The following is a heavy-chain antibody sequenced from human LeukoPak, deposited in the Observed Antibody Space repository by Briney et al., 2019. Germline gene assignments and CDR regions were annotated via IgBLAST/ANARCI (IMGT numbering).Heavy chain of an antibody. CDR3: ARHLGWCNNTSGCDDESDAFDI. CDR1: GYSFTNYW. D-gene: IGHD2-2*01. V-gene: IGHV5-51*01. Sequence: GEPLKISCKDSGYSFTNYWIGWVRQMPGKGLEWMGIIYPGDSDTRYSPSFQGQVTISVDKSISTAFLQWSSLKASDTAVYYCARHLGWCNNTSGCDDESDAFDIWGQGTMVTVSS. CDR2: IYPGDSDT. J-gene: IGHJ3*02.